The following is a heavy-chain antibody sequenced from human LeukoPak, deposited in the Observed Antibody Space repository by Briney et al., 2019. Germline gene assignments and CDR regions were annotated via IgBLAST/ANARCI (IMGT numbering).Heavy chain of an antibody. CDR3: ARGQAASGSYEFDY. V-gene: IGHV4-59*01. CDR2: IYYSGST. Sequence: SETLSLTCTVSGGSISSYYWSWIRQPPGKGLEWIGYIYYSGSTNYNPSLKSRVTMSVDTSKNQFSLKLSSVTAADTAVYYCARGQAASGSYEFDYWGQGTLVTVSS. CDR1: GGSISSYY. J-gene: IGHJ4*02. D-gene: IGHD1-26*01.